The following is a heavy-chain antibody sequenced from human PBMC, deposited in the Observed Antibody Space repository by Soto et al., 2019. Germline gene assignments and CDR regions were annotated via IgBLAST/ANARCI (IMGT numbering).Heavy chain of an antibody. Sequence: GGSLRLSCAASGSSFSDAWLSWVRQSPGKGLEWVGRIKSKIDDETTDYAAAVKGRFTISRDDSKDTVFLHLTSLKTEDTAMYFCTTERLDPWGQGTLVTVSS. J-gene: IGHJ5*02. CDR1: GSSFSDAW. CDR3: TTERLDP. CDR2: IKSKIDDETT. V-gene: IGHV3-15*01.